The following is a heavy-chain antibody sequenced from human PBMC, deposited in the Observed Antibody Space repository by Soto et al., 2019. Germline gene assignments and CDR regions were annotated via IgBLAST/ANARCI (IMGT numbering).Heavy chain of an antibody. CDR2: IMPGSSHI. CDR3: AIEKVGDASVHVFDI. CDR1: GFTFSIYS. J-gene: IGHJ3*02. V-gene: IGHV3-48*01. Sequence: EVQLVESGGGLVQPGGSLRLTCAASGFTFSIYSMTWVRQAPGKGLEWVSYIMPGSSHIFYADSVEGRFTISRDNAKNSLYLQMNSLRAEDTALYYGAIEKVGDASVHVFDIWGQGTMVTVSS. D-gene: IGHD1-26*01.